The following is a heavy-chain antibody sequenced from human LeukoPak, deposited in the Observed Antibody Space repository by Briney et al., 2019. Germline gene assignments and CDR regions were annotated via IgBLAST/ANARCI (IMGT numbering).Heavy chain of an antibody. CDR3: ASLDCTNCVPCSDY. V-gene: IGHV3-33*01. Sequence: GGSLRLSCAASGFTFSSYGMHWVRQAPGKGLEWVAVIWYDGSNKYYADSVKGRFTISRDNPKNTLYLQMNSLRAEDTAVYYCASLDCTNCVPCSDYWGQGTLVTVSS. CDR2: IWYDGSNK. J-gene: IGHJ4*02. CDR1: GFTFSSYG. D-gene: IGHD2-8*01.